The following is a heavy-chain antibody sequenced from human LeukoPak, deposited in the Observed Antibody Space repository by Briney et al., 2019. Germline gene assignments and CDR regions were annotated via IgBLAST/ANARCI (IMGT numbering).Heavy chain of an antibody. Sequence: GGSLRLSCAASGFTFSSYWMHWVRQAPGKGLVWVSRINSDGSSTSYADSVKGRLTISRDNAKNTLYLQTNSLRAEDTAVYYCARERTAVAGRDWGQGTLVTASS. CDR3: ARERTAVAGRD. V-gene: IGHV3-74*01. D-gene: IGHD6-19*01. J-gene: IGHJ4*02. CDR1: GFTFSSYW. CDR2: INSDGSST.